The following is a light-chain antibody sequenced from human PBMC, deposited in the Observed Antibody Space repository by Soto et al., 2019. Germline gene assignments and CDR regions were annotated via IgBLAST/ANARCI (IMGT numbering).Light chain of an antibody. CDR3: CSPSASIHWV. J-gene: IGLJ3*02. Sequence: QSALTQPASVSGSPGQSITISCTGTSSDVGGYNFVSWYQQHPGNAPKLIIHEVLNRPSGVSSRFSGSKSGNTASLTISGLQAEGAAVFYCCSPSASIHWVFGGGTQLTV. V-gene: IGLV2-14*03. CDR2: EVL. CDR1: SSDVGGYNF.